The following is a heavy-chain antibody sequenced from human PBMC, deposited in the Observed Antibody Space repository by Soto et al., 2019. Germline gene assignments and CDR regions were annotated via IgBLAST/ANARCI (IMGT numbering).Heavy chain of an antibody. D-gene: IGHD3-22*01. CDR3: ASDSSGYTPQGFDP. V-gene: IGHV1-8*02. Sequence: ASVKVSCKASGYTLTGYYMHWVRQAPGQGLEWMGWMNPNSGNTGYGQKFQGRVTMTRNTSISTAYMELSSLRSEDTAVYYCASDSSGYTPQGFDPWGQGTLVTVSS. CDR2: MNPNSGNT. J-gene: IGHJ5*02. CDR1: GYTLTGYY.